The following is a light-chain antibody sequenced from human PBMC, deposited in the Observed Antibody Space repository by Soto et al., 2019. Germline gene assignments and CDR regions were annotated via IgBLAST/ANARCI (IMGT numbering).Light chain of an antibody. CDR2: EGS. CDR3: CSYAGSSTII. Sequence: QSALTQPASVSGSPGQSITISCIGTRSDVGNYNLVSWYQQNPGKAPKLMIYEGSKRPSGVSNRFSGSKSGNTASLTISGLQAEDEADYYCCSYAGSSTIIFGGGTKLTVL. J-gene: IGLJ2*01. CDR1: RSDVGNYNL. V-gene: IGLV2-23*01.